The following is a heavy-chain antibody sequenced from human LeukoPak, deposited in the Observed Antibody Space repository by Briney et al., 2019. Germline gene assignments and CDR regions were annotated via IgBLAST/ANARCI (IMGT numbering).Heavy chain of an antibody. Sequence: ASVKVSCKASVYTFTGYYMHWVRQAPGQGLEWMGWINPNSGGTNYAQKFQGRVTMTRDTSISTAYMELSRLRSDDTAVYYCARYTIPTFFFDYWGQGTLVTVSS. J-gene: IGHJ4*02. CDR3: ARYTIPTFFFDY. CDR1: VYTFTGYY. V-gene: IGHV1-2*02. CDR2: INPNSGGT. D-gene: IGHD3-16*01.